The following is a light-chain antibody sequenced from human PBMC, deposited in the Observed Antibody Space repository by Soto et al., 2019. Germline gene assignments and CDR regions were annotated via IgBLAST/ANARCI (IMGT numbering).Light chain of an antibody. J-gene: IGLJ2*01. CDR3: SSYAGSNNLV. Sequence: QSALTQPPSASGSPGQSVTISWTGTSSDVGGYNYVSWYQQHPGKAPKLMIYEVSKRPSGVPDRFSGSMSGNTASLTVSGLQAEDEADYYCSSYAGSNNLVFGGGTKLTVL. CDR1: SSDVGGYNY. V-gene: IGLV2-8*01. CDR2: EVS.